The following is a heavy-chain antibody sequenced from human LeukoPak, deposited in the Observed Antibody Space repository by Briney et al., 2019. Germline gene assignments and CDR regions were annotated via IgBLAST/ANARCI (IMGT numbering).Heavy chain of an antibody. CDR2: ISSSGSTR. V-gene: IGHV3-48*03. Sequence: GGSLRLSCAASGFTFSSYEMNWVRQAPGKGLEWVSYISSSGSTRYYADSVKGRFTISRDNSKNTLYLQMNSLRAEDTAVYYCAKDQLEGPYYYYYMDVWGKGTTVTVSS. J-gene: IGHJ6*03. CDR1: GFTFSSYE. CDR3: AKDQLEGPYYYYYMDV. D-gene: IGHD1-1*01.